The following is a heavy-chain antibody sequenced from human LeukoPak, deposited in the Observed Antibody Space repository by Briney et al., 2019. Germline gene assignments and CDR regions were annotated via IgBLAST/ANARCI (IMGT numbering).Heavy chain of an antibody. Sequence: SVKVSCKASGGTFSSYAISWVRQAPGQGLEWMGGIIPIFGTANYAQKFQGRVTITADESTSTAYMELSSLRSEDTAVYYCARDELKSWCSSTSCHFYYYGMDVWGQGTTVTVSS. D-gene: IGHD2-2*01. CDR1: GGTFSSYA. V-gene: IGHV1-69*13. CDR3: ARDELKSWCSSTSCHFYYYGMDV. CDR2: IIPIFGTA. J-gene: IGHJ6*02.